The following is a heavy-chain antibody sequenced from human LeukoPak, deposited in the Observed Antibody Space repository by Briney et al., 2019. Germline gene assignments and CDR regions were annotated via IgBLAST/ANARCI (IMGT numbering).Heavy chain of an antibody. CDR3: ARESQIGLIVFAWAPPGGMDV. Sequence: GGSLRLSCAASGFTFSSYSMNWVRQAPGKGLEWVSSISSSSSYIYYADSVKGRFTISRDNAKNSLYLQMNSLRAEDTAVYYFARESQIGLIVFAWAPPGGMDVWGQGTTVTVSS. CDR1: GFTFSSYS. J-gene: IGHJ6*02. V-gene: IGHV3-21*01. D-gene: IGHD2-8*01. CDR2: ISSSSSYI.